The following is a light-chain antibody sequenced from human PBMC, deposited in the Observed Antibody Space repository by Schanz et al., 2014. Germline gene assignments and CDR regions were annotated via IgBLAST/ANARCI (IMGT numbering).Light chain of an antibody. V-gene: IGKV2-28*01. CDR1: QSLLHSNGNNY. CDR3: MQALQSSIT. Sequence: DVVLPQSPLSLPVTPGEPASISCRSSQSLLHSNGNNYLAWYLQKPGQSPQLLIYLGSNRASGVPDRFSGSGSGTDFTLKISRVEAEDVGVYYCMQALQSSITFGQGTRLEIK. J-gene: IGKJ5*01. CDR2: LGS.